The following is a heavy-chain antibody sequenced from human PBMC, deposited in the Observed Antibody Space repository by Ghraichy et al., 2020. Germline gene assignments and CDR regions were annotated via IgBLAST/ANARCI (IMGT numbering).Heavy chain of an antibody. CDR3: ATASLSSGVTAMASFDY. J-gene: IGHJ4*02. D-gene: IGHD5-18*01. CDR1: GYTLTELS. CDR2: FDPEDGET. V-gene: IGHV1-24*01. Sequence: ASVKVSCKVSGYTLTELSMHWVRQAPGKGLEWMGGFDPEDGETIYAQKFQGRVTMTEDTSTDTAYMELSSLRSEDTAVYYCATASLSSGVTAMASFDYWGQGTLVTVSS.